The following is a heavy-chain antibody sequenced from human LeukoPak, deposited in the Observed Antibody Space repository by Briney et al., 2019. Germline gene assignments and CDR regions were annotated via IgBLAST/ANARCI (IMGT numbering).Heavy chain of an antibody. CDR3: ARVGYYDSSGYYNLDY. CDR1: GGSISSGGYY. CDR2: IYYSGST. J-gene: IGHJ4*02. Sequence: PSETLSLTCTVSGGSISSGGYYWSWIRQHPGKGLECIGYIYYSGSTYYNPSLKSRVTISVDTSKKQFSLKLSSVTAADTAVYYCARVGYYDSSGYYNLDYWGQGTLVTVSS. D-gene: IGHD3-22*01. V-gene: IGHV4-31*03.